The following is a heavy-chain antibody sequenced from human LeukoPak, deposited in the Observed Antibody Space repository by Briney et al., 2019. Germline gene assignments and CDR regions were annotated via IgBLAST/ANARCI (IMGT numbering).Heavy chain of an antibody. J-gene: IGHJ4*02. Sequence: SETLSLTCTVSGGSISSYYWSWIRQPPGKGLEWIGYIYTSGGTNYNPSLKSRVTISVDTSKNQFSLKLSSVTAADTAVYYCARLYYDFWSGYLGLDYWGQGTLVTVSS. D-gene: IGHD3-3*01. CDR2: IYTSGGT. CDR1: GGSISSYY. V-gene: IGHV4-4*09. CDR3: ARLYYDFWSGYLGLDY.